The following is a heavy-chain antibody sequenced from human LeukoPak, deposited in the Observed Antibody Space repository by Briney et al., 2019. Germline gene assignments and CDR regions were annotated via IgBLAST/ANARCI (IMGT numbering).Heavy chain of an antibody. CDR2: IYPGDSDP. CDR3: ARFPARGTYDPRC. V-gene: IGHV5-51*01. CDR1: AYSFTSTG. Sequence: AESLMISCRASAYSFTSTGVSYGRQMPGKGLEWMGIIYPGDSDPRYSPSFQGQVTISADKSISTAYLPWSSLKASDTAMCYCARFPARGTYDPRCRGPGTLVSVSS. J-gene: IGHJ4*02. D-gene: IGHD5-12*01.